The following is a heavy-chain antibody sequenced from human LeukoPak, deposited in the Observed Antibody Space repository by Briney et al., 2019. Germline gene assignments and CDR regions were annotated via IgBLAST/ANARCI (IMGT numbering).Heavy chain of an antibody. CDR1: GFTFSSYA. D-gene: IGHD2-2*01. CDR3: ARNGIYQLHWVWFDP. V-gene: IGHV3-30-3*01. Sequence: GGSLRLSCAASGFTFSSYAMHWVRQAPGKGLEWVAVISYDGSNKYYADSVKGRFIISRDNSKNTLYLQMNNLRAEDTAVYYCARNGIYQLHWVWFDPWGQGTLVTVSS. CDR2: ISYDGSNK. J-gene: IGHJ5*02.